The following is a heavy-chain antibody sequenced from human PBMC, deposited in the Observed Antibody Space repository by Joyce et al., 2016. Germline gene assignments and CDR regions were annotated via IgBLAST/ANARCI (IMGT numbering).Heavy chain of an antibody. CDR3: VHSPPRRYFYDNSGYYDF. V-gene: IGHV2-5*02. CDR2: IYWDDDK. J-gene: IGHJ4*02. CDR1: GFSLVASGVG. Sequence: QITLKESGPTLVKSTQTLTLTCTFSGFSLVASGVGVGWIRQSPGKALEWLAVIYWDDDKEYSPALKSRLTITKETSKNRVVLTMTNIDPVDTATYYCVHSPPRRYFYDNSGYYDFWGQGLLVTVPS. D-gene: IGHD3-22*01.